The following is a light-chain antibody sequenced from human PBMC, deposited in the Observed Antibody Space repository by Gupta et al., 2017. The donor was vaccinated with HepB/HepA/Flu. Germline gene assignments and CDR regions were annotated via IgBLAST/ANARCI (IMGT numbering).Light chain of an antibody. CDR1: QSLLHSNGYNY. CDR3: MQSLQTPSCNT. CDR2: LGS. V-gene: IGKV2-28*01. J-gene: IGKJ2*01. Sequence: EMVMTQSPFSLPVSPGEPASISCRSSQSLLHSNGYNYLDWYLQKPGQSPQLLIYLGSNRASGVPDRFSGSGSGTDFTLKISRVEAEDVGFYYCMQSLQTPSCNTFGQGTKLEIK.